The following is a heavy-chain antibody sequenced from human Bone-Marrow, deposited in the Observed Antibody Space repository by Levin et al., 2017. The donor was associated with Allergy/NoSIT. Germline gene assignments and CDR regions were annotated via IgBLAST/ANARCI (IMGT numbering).Heavy chain of an antibody. CDR2: ISYDGSSK. V-gene: IGHV3-30*18. D-gene: IGHD2-8*01. J-gene: IGHJ4*02. CDR1: GFTFSHYG. CDR3: AKDHEDVVILVAAYHDS. Sequence: GGSLRLSCAASGFTFSHYGMHWVRQAPGKGLEWVAIISYDGSSKYYADSVKGRFTISRDNVKNTLYLQMNSLRPEDTAVYYCAKDHEDVVILVAAYHDSWGQGTLVTVSS.